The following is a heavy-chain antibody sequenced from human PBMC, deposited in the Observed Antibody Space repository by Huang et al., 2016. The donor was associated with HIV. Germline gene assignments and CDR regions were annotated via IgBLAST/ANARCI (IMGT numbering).Heavy chain of an antibody. CDR2: IAYDGSNK. CDR1: GFILSNYG. Sequence: QVQLVESGGGVFPPGRSLRLSCAASGFILSNYGMHWVRPAPGKGLEWVELIAYDGSNKYYTDSVKGRFSISRDNSKNTLYLQMNSLRAEDTAVYYCALKGDSSGWEYFRHWGQGTLVTVSS. D-gene: IGHD6-19*01. V-gene: IGHV3-30*03. J-gene: IGHJ1*01. CDR3: ALKGDSSGWEYFRH.